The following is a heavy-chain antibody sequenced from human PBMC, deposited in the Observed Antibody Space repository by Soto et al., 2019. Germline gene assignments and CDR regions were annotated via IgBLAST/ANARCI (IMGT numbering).Heavy chain of an antibody. J-gene: IGHJ4*02. CDR3: ARDRGSPAYGFDY. CDR1: GDTFTGYY. CDR2: INPNSGGT. V-gene: IGHV1-2*04. Sequence: GASVKVCCKSSGDTFTGYYMHWVRQAPGQGLEWMGWINPNSGGTNYAQKFQGWVTMTRDTSISTAYMELSRLRSDDTAVYYCARDRGSPAYGFDYWGQGTLVTVSS. D-gene: IGHD3-10*01.